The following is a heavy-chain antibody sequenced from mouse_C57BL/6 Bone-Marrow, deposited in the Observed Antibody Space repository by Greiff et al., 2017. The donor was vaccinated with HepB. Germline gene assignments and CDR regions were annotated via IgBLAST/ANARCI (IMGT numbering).Heavy chain of an antibody. CDR3: ARKGNGYYVDY. V-gene: IGHV5-9*01. CDR2: ISGGGGNT. CDR1: GFTFSSYT. D-gene: IGHD2-2*01. Sequence: EVQVVESGGGLVKPGGSLKLSCAASGFTFSSYTMSWVRQTPEKRLEWVATISGGGGNTYYPDSVKGRFTISRDNAKNTLYLQMSSLRSEDTALYYCARKGNGYYVDYWGQGTTLTVSS. J-gene: IGHJ2*01.